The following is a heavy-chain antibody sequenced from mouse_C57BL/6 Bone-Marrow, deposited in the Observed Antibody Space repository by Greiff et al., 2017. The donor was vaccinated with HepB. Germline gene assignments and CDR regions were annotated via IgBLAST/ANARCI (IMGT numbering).Heavy chain of an antibody. CDR2: IYPGSGNT. D-gene: IGHD2-14*01. Sequence: QVQLQQSGAELVRPGASVKLSCKASGYTFTDYYINWVKQRPGQGLEWIARIYPGSGNTYYNEKFKGKATLTAEKSSSTAYMQLSSLTSEDSAVYFCARCPWGTEEFDYWGQGTTLTVSS. J-gene: IGHJ2*01. CDR1: GYTFTDYY. V-gene: IGHV1-76*01. CDR3: ARCPWGTEEFDY.